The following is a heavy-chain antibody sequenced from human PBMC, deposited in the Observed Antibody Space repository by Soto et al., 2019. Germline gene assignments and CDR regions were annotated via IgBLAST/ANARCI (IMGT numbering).Heavy chain of an antibody. CDR2: ISYDGSNK. CDR3: AKDYGGNSGLEY. Sequence: QVQLVESGGGVVQPGRSLRLSCAASGFTFSSYGMHWVRQAPGKGLEWVAVISYDGSNKYYADSVKGRFTISRDNSKNTLYLQMNSLRAEDTAVYYCAKDYGGNSGLEYWGQGTLVTDSS. CDR1: GFTFSSYG. V-gene: IGHV3-30*18. D-gene: IGHD4-17*01. J-gene: IGHJ4*02.